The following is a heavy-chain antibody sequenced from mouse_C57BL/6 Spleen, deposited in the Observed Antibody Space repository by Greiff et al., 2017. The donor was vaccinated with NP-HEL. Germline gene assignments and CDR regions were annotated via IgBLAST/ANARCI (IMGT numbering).Heavy chain of an antibody. CDR3: ATYDYIYYAMDY. Sequence: EVQLQESGPGLVKPSQSLSLTCSVTGYSITSGYYWNWIRQFPGNKLEWMGYISYDGSNNYNPSLKNRISITRDTSKNQFFLKLNSVTTEDTATYYCATYDYIYYAMDYWGQGTSVTVSS. V-gene: IGHV3-6*01. CDR1: GYSITSGYY. CDR2: ISYDGSN. J-gene: IGHJ4*01. D-gene: IGHD2-4*01.